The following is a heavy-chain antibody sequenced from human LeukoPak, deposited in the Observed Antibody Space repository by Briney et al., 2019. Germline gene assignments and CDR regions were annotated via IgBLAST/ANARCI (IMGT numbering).Heavy chain of an antibody. Sequence: GGSLRLSCVVSGFTFNNHAMSWVRQAPGKGLEWVSVIYSGGSTYYADSVKGRFTISRDNSKNTLYLQMNSLRAEDTAVYYCARGYSYYYYGMDVWGQGTTVTVSS. CDR2: IYSGGST. J-gene: IGHJ6*02. CDR3: ARGYSYYYYGMDV. D-gene: IGHD1-1*01. CDR1: GFTFNNHA. V-gene: IGHV3-53*01.